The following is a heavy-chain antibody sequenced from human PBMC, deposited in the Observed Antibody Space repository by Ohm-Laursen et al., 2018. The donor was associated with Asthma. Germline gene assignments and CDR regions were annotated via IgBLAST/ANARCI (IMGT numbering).Heavy chain of an antibody. D-gene: IGHD2-15*01. J-gene: IGHJ4*02. Sequence: SSVKVSCKSSGGTFTNYVIGWVRQAPGQGLEWMGGINSVFATTDYGQKFRGRVTITADESTATVSMELSSLRSDDTALYYCGRKRGSCISSTCYSLDFWGQGTLITVSS. CDR3: GRKRGSCISSTCYSLDF. V-gene: IGHV1-69*01. CDR1: GGTFTNYV. CDR2: INSVFATT.